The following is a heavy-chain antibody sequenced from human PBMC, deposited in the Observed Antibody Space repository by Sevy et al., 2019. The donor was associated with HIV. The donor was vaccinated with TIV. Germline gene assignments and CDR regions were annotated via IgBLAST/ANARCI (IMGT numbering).Heavy chain of an antibody. CDR1: GFTFSSYA. V-gene: IGHV3-30-3*01. D-gene: IGHD3-22*01. Sequence: GGSLRLSCAASGFTFSSYAMHWVRQAPGKGLEWVAALSYDGSNKYYADSVKGRFTISRDNSKNTLYLQMNSLRAEDTAVYYCAREIEYYYDSSGYSPWFDPWGQGTLVTVSS. CDR2: LSYDGSNK. CDR3: AREIEYYYDSSGYSPWFDP. J-gene: IGHJ5*02.